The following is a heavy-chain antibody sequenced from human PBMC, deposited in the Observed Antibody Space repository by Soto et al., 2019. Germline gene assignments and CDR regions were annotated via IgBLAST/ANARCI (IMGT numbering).Heavy chain of an antibody. D-gene: IGHD3-16*01. CDR1: GFTFSSYG. J-gene: IGHJ4*02. V-gene: IGHV3-33*01. CDR3: ARDGDVNTGFGKDY. Sequence: GGSLILSCAASGFTFSSYGMHSVSPAPGKGLEWVAFIWHDGGNKFYAESVKGRFTISRDNSKNTLYLQMTSLSAEDTAMYYCARDGDVNTGFGKDYWGQGTLVTVSS. CDR2: IWHDGGNK.